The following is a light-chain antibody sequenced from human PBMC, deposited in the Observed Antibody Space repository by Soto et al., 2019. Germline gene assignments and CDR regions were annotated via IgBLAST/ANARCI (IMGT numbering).Light chain of an antibody. CDR2: EVS. V-gene: IGLV2-14*01. Sequence: QSVLTQPASVSGSPGQWITISCTGTSSDVGGYNYVSWYQQHPGKAPKLMIYEVSNRPSGVSNRFSGSKSGNTASLTISGLQAEDEADYYCSSYTSSSTSVFGGGTKLTVL. J-gene: IGLJ2*01. CDR3: SSYTSSSTSV. CDR1: SSDVGGYNY.